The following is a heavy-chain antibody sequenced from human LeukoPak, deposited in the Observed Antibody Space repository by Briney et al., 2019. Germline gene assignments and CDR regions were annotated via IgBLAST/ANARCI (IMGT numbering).Heavy chain of an antibody. D-gene: IGHD3-16*02. CDR2: FDPEDGET. CDR3: ATRTVDYDYVWGSYRSNWFDP. Sequence: ASVKVSCKVSGYTLTESSMHWVRQAPGKGLEWMGGFDPEDGETIYAQKFQGRVTMTEDTSTDTAYMELSSLRSEDTAVYYCATRTVDYDYVWGSYRSNWFDPWGQGTLVTVSS. CDR1: GYTLTESS. V-gene: IGHV1-24*01. J-gene: IGHJ5*02.